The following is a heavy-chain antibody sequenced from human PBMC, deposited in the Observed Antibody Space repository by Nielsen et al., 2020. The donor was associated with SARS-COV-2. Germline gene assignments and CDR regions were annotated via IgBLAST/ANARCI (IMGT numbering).Heavy chain of an antibody. CDR2: IYYSGST. J-gene: IGHJ4*02. V-gene: IGHV4-59*11. CDR3: ARGLEYYDSSGPMGY. CDR1: GGSISSHY. D-gene: IGHD3-22*01. Sequence: SETLSLTCTVSGGSISSHYWSWIRQPPGKGLEWIGYIYYSGSTNYNPSLKSRVTISVDTSKNQFSLKLSSVTAADTAAYYCARGLEYYDSSGPMGYWGQGTLVTVSS.